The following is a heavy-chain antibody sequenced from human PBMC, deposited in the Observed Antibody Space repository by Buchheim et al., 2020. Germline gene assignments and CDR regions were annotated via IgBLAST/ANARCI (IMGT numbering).Heavy chain of an antibody. J-gene: IGHJ4*02. D-gene: IGHD2-21*02. Sequence: EVQLLESGGALVQPGGSLELSCPASGFTLRSYAMTWVRQAQGKGRGWVSAIIGSGGSPYYADSLRGGFTISRDNSKTPLYLQMNSLRAEDTAVYYCAKFSLVVTALDYWGQGTL. CDR3: AKFSLVVTALDY. CDR2: IIGSGGSP. V-gene: IGHV3-23*01. CDR1: GFTLRSYA.